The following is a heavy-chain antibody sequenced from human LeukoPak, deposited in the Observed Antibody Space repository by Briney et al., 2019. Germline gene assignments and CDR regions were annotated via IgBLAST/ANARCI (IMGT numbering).Heavy chain of an antibody. CDR3: ARVSAAGHLGRPFDY. CDR1: GYTFTSYG. Sequence: SVKVSCKASGYTFTSYGISWVRQAPGQGLEWMGWIIPIFGTANYAQKFQGRVTITTDESTSTAYMELSSLRSEDTAVYYCARVSAAGHLGRPFDYWGQGTLVTVSS. CDR2: IIPIFGTA. J-gene: IGHJ4*02. V-gene: IGHV1-69*05. D-gene: IGHD6-13*01.